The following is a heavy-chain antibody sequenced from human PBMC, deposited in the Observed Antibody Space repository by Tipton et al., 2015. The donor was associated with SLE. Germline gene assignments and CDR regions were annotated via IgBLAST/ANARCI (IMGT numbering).Heavy chain of an antibody. Sequence: SLRLSCAASGFTFSDDWMTWVRQAPGKGLERVAKVIPDGSDKYYVDSVKGRFTISRDSARNTLYLHMNSLRVEDSAVYYCSAWFNYWGQGTQVTVSS. V-gene: IGHV3-7*01. J-gene: IGHJ4*02. CDR1: GFTFSDDW. CDR2: VIPDGSDK. CDR3: SAWFNY. D-gene: IGHD3-10*01.